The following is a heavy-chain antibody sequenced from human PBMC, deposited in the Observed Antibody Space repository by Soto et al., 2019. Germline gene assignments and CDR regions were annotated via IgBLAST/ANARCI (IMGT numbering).Heavy chain of an antibody. J-gene: IGHJ4*02. CDR2: ISWDGGST. CDR1: GFTFDDYT. Sequence: EVQLVESGGVVVQPGGSLRLSCAASGFTFDDYTMHWVRQAPGKGLEWVSLISWDGGSTYYADSVKGRFTISRDNSKNSLYLQMSSLRTEDTALYYCATGPAVGLARNLFDYWGQGTLVTVSS. D-gene: IGHD6-19*01. V-gene: IGHV3-43*01. CDR3: ATGPAVGLARNLFDY.